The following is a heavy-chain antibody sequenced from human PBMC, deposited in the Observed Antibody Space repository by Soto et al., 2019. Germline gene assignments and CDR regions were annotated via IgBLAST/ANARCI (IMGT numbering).Heavy chain of an antibody. D-gene: IGHD3-22*01. CDR1: GFTLGDYA. V-gene: IGHV3-49*03. J-gene: IGHJ4*02. CDR3: TTESFHYYDSSGYYPPRY. Sequence: GGSLRLSCIASGFTLGDYAMSWFRQAPGKGLEWVGFIRSKVYGGTTEYAASVKGRFTISRDDSISIAYLQMNSLKTEDTAVYYCTTESFHYYDSSGYYPPRYWGQGTLVTVSS. CDR2: IRSKVYGGTT.